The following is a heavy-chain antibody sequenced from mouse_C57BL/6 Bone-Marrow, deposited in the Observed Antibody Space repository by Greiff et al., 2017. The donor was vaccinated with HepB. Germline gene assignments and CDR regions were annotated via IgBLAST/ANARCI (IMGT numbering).Heavy chain of an antibody. D-gene: IGHD2-1*01. CDR1: GFTFSSYA. V-gene: IGHV5-9-1*02. CDR3: TRVGPYGNYFDY. Sequence: EVMLVESGEGLVKPGGSLKLSCAASGFTFSSYAMSWVRQTPEKRLEWVAYISSGGDYIYYADTVKGRITISRDNARNTLYLQMSSLKSEDTAMYYCTRVGPYGNYFDYWGQGTTLTVSS. CDR2: ISSGGDYI. J-gene: IGHJ2*01.